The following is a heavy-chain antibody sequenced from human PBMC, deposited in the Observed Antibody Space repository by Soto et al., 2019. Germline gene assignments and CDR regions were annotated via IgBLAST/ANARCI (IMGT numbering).Heavy chain of an antibody. D-gene: IGHD3-16*01. CDR1: GYNFPNYW. V-gene: IGHV5-51*01. Sequence: PGESLKISCKGSGYNFPNYWIGWVRHMPGKGLEWMGITYPGDSDTRYSPSFQGQVTISADKSISTAYLQWNSLKASGPAMYYCARMTTAVGENWFDLWGHGTLVTVSS. J-gene: IGHJ5*02. CDR3: ARMTTAVGENWFDL. CDR2: TYPGDSDT.